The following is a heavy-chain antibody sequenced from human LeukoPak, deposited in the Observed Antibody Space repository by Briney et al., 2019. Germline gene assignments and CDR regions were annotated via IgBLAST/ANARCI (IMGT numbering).Heavy chain of an antibody. CDR3: ARHTLVGARNAFDI. CDR2: MYYSGNT. CDR1: GGSISSYY. J-gene: IGHJ3*02. Sequence: SETLSLTCNVSGGSISSYYWSWIRQPPGKGLEWIGYMYYSGNTNYNPSLKSRVTTSVDSSKNQFSLKLSSVTAADTAVYYCARHTLVGARNAFDIWGQGTVVTVSS. D-gene: IGHD1-26*01. V-gene: IGHV4-59*08.